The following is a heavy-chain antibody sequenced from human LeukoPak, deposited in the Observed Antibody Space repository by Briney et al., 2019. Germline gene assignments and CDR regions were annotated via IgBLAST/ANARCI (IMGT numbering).Heavy chain of an antibody. D-gene: IGHD5-24*01. CDR2: IYYSGST. Sequence: SQTLSLTCTVSGGSISSGGYYWSWIRQHPGKGLEWIGYIYYSGSTYYNPSLKSRVTISVDTSKNQFSLRLSTVTAADTAVYYCARGLVEMATRYFDLWGRGTLVTVSS. CDR3: ARGLVEMATRYFDL. V-gene: IGHV4-31*03. CDR1: GGSISSGGYY. J-gene: IGHJ2*01.